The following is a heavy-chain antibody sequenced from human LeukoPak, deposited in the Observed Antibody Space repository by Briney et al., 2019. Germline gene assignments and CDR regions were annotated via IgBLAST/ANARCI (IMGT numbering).Heavy chain of an antibody. V-gene: IGHV1-69*13. D-gene: IGHD4-17*01. CDR1: GGTFSSYA. CDR3: ATDLGFTVTNDY. Sequence: ASVKVSCKASGGTFSSYAISWVRQAPGQGLEWMGGIIPIFGTANYAQKFQGRVTITADESTSTAYMELSSLRSEDTAVYYCATDLGFTVTNDYWGQGTLVTVSS. CDR2: IIPIFGTA. J-gene: IGHJ4*02.